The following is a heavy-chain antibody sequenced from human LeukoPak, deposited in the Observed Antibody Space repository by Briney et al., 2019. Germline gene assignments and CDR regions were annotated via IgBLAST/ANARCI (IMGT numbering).Heavy chain of an antibody. CDR3: AGALLCQHGVTYVPYY. V-gene: IGHV3-53*01. CDR1: GFTVSSNY. Sequence: PGGSLRLSCAPSGFTVSSNYMSWVRQAPGKGLEWVSVIYIGGSTYYADSVKGRFTIPRDDSKNTLYLQMNSLRAEATAVYYCAGALLCQHGVTYVPYYRGQGPLVSVSS. D-gene: IGHD2-21*01. J-gene: IGHJ4*02. CDR2: IYIGGST.